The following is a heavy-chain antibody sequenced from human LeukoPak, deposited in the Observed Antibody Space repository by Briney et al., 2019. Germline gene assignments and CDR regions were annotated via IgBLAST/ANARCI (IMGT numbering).Heavy chain of an antibody. V-gene: IGHV4-4*07. CDR2: IYTSGST. D-gene: IGHD1-26*01. Sequence: SETLSLTCTVSGGSISSHYWSWIRQPAGKGLEWIGRIYTSGSTNYNASLKSRVSMSVDTSKNQFSLKLSSVTAADTAVFYCARENSGSYREFDYWGQGTLVTVSS. CDR3: ARENSGSYREFDY. J-gene: IGHJ4*02. CDR1: GGSISSHY.